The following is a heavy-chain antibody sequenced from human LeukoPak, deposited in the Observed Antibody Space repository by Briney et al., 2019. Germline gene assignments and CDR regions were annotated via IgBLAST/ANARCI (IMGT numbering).Heavy chain of an antibody. CDR1: ADIFTTYY. J-gene: IGHJ4*02. D-gene: IGHD3-10*01. CDR3: ARNWEL. CDR2: IDTDIGGT. V-gene: IGHV1-2*02. Sequence: VAAVTVSCTFSADIFTTYYIQWVRQAPGGRLEWVGWIDTDIGGTHSAPKFQGRVSMTMDTSISTAYLELSRLTSDDTAMYYCARNWELWGQGTLVTASS.